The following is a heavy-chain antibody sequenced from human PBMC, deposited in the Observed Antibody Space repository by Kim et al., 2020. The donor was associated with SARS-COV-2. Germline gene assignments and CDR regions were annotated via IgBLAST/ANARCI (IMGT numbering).Heavy chain of an antibody. V-gene: IGHV3-23*01. Sequence: GGSLRLSCAASGFTFSSYSMSWVRQAPGKGLEWVSAIRGSAASAYHADSVKGRFTISRDNSKNTLYLQMDSLRVEDTAVYYCARDLEGQYDNLTGAGNWGQGTLVSVSS. D-gene: IGHD3-9*01. CDR2: IRGSAASA. J-gene: IGHJ4*02. CDR3: ARDLEGQYDNLTGAGN. CDR1: GFTFSSYS.